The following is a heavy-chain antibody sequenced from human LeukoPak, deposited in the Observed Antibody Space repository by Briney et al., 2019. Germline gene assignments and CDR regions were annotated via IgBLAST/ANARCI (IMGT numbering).Heavy chain of an antibody. CDR3: ARGFRNGPFDC. J-gene: IGHJ4*02. Sequence: GGSLRLSCEASGFTFDDYGMSWVRQPPGKGLEWVSGINRNGGSTDYADSGKGRVTISRDNAKNSHFLQMNSLRVEDTALYYCARGFRNGPFDCWGQGTLVTVSS. CDR2: INRNGGST. V-gene: IGHV3-20*04. CDR1: GFTFDDYG. D-gene: IGHD2-8*01.